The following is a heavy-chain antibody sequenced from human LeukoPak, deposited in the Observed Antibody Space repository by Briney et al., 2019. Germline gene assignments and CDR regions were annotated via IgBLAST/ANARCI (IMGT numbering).Heavy chain of an antibody. CDR1: GFTFSSYA. V-gene: IGHV3-30-3*01. D-gene: IGHD3-22*01. Sequence: GGSLGLSCAASGFTFSSYAMHWVRQAPGKGLEWVAVISYDGSNKYYADSVKGRFTISRDNSKNTLYLQMNSLRAEDTAVYHCARDQDSSGYSFDYWGQGTLVTVSS. CDR3: ARDQDSSGYSFDY. CDR2: ISYDGSNK. J-gene: IGHJ4*02.